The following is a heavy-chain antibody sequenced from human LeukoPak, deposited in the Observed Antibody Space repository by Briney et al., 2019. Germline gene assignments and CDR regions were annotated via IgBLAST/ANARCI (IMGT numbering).Heavy chain of an antibody. Sequence: SVKVSCKASGGTFSSYAISWVRQAPGQGLEWMGGIIPIFGTANYAQKFQGRVTITADESTSTAYMELSSLRSEDTAVYYCATLHEGYYYGSGKDYWGQGTLVTVSS. V-gene: IGHV1-69*13. CDR2: IIPIFGTA. CDR1: GGTFSSYA. J-gene: IGHJ4*02. CDR3: ATLHEGYYYGSGKDY. D-gene: IGHD3-10*01.